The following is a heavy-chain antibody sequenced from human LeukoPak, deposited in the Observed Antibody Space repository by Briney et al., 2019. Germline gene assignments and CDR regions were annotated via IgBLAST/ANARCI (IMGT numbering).Heavy chain of an antibody. CDR3: ARDMELGYCSGGSCYSGALEDY. J-gene: IGHJ4*02. V-gene: IGHV1-18*01. D-gene: IGHD2-15*01. CDR1: GYTFTSYG. Sequence: GASVKVPCKASGYTFTSYGISWVRQAPGQGLEWMGWISAYNGNTNYAQKLQGRVTMTTDTSTSTAYMELRSLRSDDTAVYYCARDMELGYCSGGSCYSGALEDYWGQGTLVTVSS. CDR2: ISAYNGNT.